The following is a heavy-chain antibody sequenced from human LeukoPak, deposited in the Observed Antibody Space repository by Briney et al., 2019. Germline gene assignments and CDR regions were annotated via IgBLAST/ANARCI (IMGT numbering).Heavy chain of an antibody. J-gene: IGHJ4*02. D-gene: IGHD2-15*01. V-gene: IGHV1-18*01. CDR1: GYTFTSYG. CDR3: ARVRYCSGGSCYYFDY. Sequence: GASVKVSCKASGYTFTSYGISWVRQAPGQGLEWMGWISAYNGNTNSAQKLQGRVTMTTDTSTSTAYMELRSLRSDDTAVYYCARVRYCSGGSCYYFDYWGQGTLVTVSS. CDR2: ISAYNGNT.